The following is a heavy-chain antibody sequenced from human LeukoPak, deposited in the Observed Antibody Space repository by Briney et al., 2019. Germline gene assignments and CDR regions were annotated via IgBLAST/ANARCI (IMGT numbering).Heavy chain of an antibody. CDR3: ARESVPRRFDP. D-gene: IGHD1-1*01. CDR2: INPNSGGK. CDR1: GYTFTGYY. Sequence: ASVTVSCKASGYTFTGYYMHWVRQAPGQGLEWMGWINPNSGGKNYAQKFQGRVTMTRDTSISTAYMELSRLRSDDTAVYYCARESVPRRFDPWGQGTLVTVSS. V-gene: IGHV1-2*02. J-gene: IGHJ5*02.